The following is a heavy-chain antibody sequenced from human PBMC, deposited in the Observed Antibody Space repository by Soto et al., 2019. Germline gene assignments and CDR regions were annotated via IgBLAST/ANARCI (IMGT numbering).Heavy chain of an antibody. Sequence: LRLSCAASGFPFSHYAMSWVRQAPGKGLEWVSAISGNGADTTYADSVRGRFTISRDNSKDSLYLQMNSLRDEDTAVYFCARDRRTITAGVFDSWGQGTLVTVSS. CDR3: ARDRRTITAGVFDS. V-gene: IGHV3-23*01. J-gene: IGHJ4*02. CDR1: GFPFSHYA. D-gene: IGHD1-20*01. CDR2: ISGNGADT.